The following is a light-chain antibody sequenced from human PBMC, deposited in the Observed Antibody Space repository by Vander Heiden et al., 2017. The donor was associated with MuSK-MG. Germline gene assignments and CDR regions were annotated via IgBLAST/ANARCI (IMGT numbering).Light chain of an antibody. CDR2: KDS. CDR3: QSADSSGTYV. CDR1: ALPKQY. Sequence: SYELTQPPSASVSPGQPARSTCSGDALPKQYAYWYQQKPGQAPVLVIYKDSERPSGIPERFSGSSSGTTVTLTISGVQAEDEADYYCQSADSSGTYVFGTGTKVTVL. J-gene: IGLJ1*01. V-gene: IGLV3-25*03.